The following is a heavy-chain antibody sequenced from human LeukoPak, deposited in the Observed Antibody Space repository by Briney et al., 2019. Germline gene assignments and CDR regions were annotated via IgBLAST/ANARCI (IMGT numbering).Heavy chain of an antibody. CDR3: SRLVVDFWSGSHFCYMDV. J-gene: IGHJ6*03. Sequence: PSETLSLTCNVSGGSISSYYWSWIRQPPGKGLEWIGYIFHTGNTNHNPSLKSRLTISVDMSKNQFSLTLSSVTAADTALYYCSRLVVDFWSGSHFCYMDVWGKGTTVTVSS. D-gene: IGHD3-3*01. CDR1: GGSISSYY. V-gene: IGHV4-59*01. CDR2: IFHTGNT.